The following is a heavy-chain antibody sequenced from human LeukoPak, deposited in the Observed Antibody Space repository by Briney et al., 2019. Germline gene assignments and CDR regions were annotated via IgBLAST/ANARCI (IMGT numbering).Heavy chain of an antibody. CDR2: IKQDGSEK. CDR1: GFTFSNYW. V-gene: IGHV3-7*01. CDR3: ARNRASSGWYVDY. Sequence: GSLRLSCAASGFTFSNYWMSWVRQAPGKGLEWVANIKQDGSEKYYVDSVKGRFTISRDNAKNSLYLQMNSLRAEDTAVYYCARNRASSGWYVDYWGQGTLVTVSS. D-gene: IGHD6-19*01. J-gene: IGHJ4*02.